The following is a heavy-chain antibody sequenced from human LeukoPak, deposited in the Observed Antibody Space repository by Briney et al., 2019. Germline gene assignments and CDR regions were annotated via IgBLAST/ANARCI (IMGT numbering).Heavy chain of an antibody. CDR3: ARDGGSYLYFDY. CDR1: GGTFSSYA. CDR2: IIPIFGTA. V-gene: IGHV1-69*05. Sequence: SVKVSCKASGGTFSSYAISWVRQAPGQGLEWMGGIIPIFGTANYARKFQGRVTITTDESTSTAYMELSSLRSEDTAVYYCARDGGSYLYFDYWGQGTLVTVSS. D-gene: IGHD1-26*01. J-gene: IGHJ4*02.